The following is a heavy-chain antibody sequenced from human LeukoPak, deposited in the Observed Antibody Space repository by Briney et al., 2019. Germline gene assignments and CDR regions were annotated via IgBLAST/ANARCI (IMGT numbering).Heavy chain of an antibody. D-gene: IGHD5-24*01. CDR2: ITSDGSTT. Sequence: GGSLRLSWAASGFTFSSYWMHWVRQAPGKGLVWVSRITSDGSTTTYADSVKGRFTISRDNAKNMLYLQMNSLRAEDTALYYCATERAGRDGYIVFDYWGQGTLVTVSS. V-gene: IGHV3-74*01. J-gene: IGHJ4*02. CDR1: GFTFSSYW. CDR3: ATERAGRDGYIVFDY.